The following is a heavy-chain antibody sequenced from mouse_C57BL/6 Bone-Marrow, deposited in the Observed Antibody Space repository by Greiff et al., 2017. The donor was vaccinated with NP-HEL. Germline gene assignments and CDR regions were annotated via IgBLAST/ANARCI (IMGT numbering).Heavy chain of an antibody. D-gene: IGHD4-1*01. J-gene: IGHJ2*01. CDR2: INPSSGYT. CDR1: GYTFTSYT. Sequence: QVQLQQSGAELARPGASVKMSCKASGYTFTSYTMHWVKQRPGQGLEWIGYINPSSGYTKYNQKFKDKATLTADKSSSTAYMQLSSLTSEDSAVYYCARRKAGRGPFGYWGQGTTLTVSS. CDR3: ARRKAGRGPFGY. V-gene: IGHV1-4*01.